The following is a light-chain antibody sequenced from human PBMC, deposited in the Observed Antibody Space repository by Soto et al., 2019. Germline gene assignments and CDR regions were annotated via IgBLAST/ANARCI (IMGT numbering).Light chain of an antibody. J-gene: IGLJ2*01. CDR3: SSYTSSSTVV. CDR1: SSDVGGYNY. Sequence: QSALAQPASVSGSPGQSITISCTGTSSDVGGYNYVSWYQQHPGKAPKLMIYDVSNRPSGVSNRFSGSRSGNTASLTISGPQGEVEGDYCGSSYTSSSTVVFGGGTKLTVL. CDR2: DVS. V-gene: IGLV2-14*03.